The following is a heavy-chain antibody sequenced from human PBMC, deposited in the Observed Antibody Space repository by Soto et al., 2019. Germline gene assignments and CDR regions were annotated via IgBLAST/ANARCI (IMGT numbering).Heavy chain of an antibody. CDR1: GGTFSSYA. D-gene: IGHD5-12*01. Sequence: QVQLVQSGAEVKKPGSSVKVSCKASGGTFSSYAISWVRQAPGQGLEWMGGIIPIFGTANYAQKFQGRVTITADESTRTAYMELSSLRSEDTAVYYCARNSGYDFYYYYYGMDVWGQGTTVTVSS. V-gene: IGHV1-69*12. CDR3: ARNSGYDFYYYYYGMDV. J-gene: IGHJ6*02. CDR2: IIPIFGTA.